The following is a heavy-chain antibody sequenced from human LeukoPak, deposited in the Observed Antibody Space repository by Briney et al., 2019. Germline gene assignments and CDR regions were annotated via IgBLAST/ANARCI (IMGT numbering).Heavy chain of an antibody. CDR2: IYYSGST. CDR3: ASEGRVEYFQH. Sequence: PSETLSLTCTVSGGSISSYYWSWIRQPPGKGLEWIGYIYYSGSTNYNPSLKSRVTISVDTPKNQFSLKLSSVTAADTAVYYCASEGRVEYFQHWGQGTLVTVSS. J-gene: IGHJ1*01. V-gene: IGHV4-59*01. CDR1: GGSISSYY.